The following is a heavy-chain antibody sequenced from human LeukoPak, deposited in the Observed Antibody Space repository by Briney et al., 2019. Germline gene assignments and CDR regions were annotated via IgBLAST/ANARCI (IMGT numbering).Heavy chain of an antibody. CDR1: GFIFSYYW. CDR3: ARYDGGVAIDY. J-gene: IGHJ4*02. D-gene: IGHD3-16*01. Sequence: GGSLRLSCAASGFIFSYYWMSWVRQAPGKGLEWVANIKEDGSDKYYVDSVKGRFTISRHNAENSLYLQMNSLRAEDTAVYYCARYDGGVAIDYWGQGTPVTVSS. V-gene: IGHV3-7*01. CDR2: IKEDGSDK.